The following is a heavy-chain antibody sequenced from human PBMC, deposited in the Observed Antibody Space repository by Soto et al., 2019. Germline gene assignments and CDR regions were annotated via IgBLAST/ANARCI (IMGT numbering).Heavy chain of an antibody. Sequence: SETLSLTCAVSGGSISSSNWWSWVRQPPGKGLEWIGEIYHSGSTNYNPSLKSRVTISVDKSKNQFSLKLSSVTAADTAVYYCARSSIAAAGSSVWFDPWGQGTLVTVSS. CDR1: GGSISSSNW. D-gene: IGHD6-13*01. V-gene: IGHV4-4*02. J-gene: IGHJ5*02. CDR3: ARSSIAAAGSSVWFDP. CDR2: IYHSGST.